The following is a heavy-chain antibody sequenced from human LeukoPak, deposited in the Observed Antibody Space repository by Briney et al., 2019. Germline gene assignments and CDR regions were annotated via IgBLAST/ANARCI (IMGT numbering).Heavy chain of an antibody. CDR1: GFTFSTHW. CDR3: ARDDGDYAHPVDY. V-gene: IGHV3-48*04. D-gene: IGHD4-17*01. Sequence: GGSLRLSCAASGFTFSTHWMNWVRQAPGKGLEWIAYISVTTTMTYYADSVKGRFTISRDNAKNSLFLQMTSLRAEDTAVYYCARDDGDYAHPVDYWGQGTLVTVSS. CDR2: ISVTTTMT. J-gene: IGHJ4*02.